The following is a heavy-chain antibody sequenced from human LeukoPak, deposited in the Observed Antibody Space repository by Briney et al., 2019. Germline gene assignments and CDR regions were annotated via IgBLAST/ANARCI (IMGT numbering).Heavy chain of an antibody. CDR2: IYYSGST. Sequence: SETLSLTCPVSGGSFSSYYWSWIRQPAGEGLEWIGYIYYSGSTNYNPSVKSRVNISVDTSKNQFSLKLSSVTAADSAVYYWARALGGLFDYWGQGTLVTVSS. CDR1: GGSFSSYY. J-gene: IGHJ4*02. V-gene: IGHV4-59*01. D-gene: IGHD2-15*01. CDR3: ARALGGLFDY.